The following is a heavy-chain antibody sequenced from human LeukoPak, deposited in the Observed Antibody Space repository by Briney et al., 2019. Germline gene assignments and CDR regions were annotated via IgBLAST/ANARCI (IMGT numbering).Heavy chain of an antibody. CDR1: GLSLSSYW. CDR3: ARLSAYYYGSYFYYYMDV. CDR2: IRQDESER. J-gene: IGHJ6*03. V-gene: IGHV3-7*01. D-gene: IGHD3-10*01. Sequence: GESLSLSCERSGLSLSSYWMTWVRQPPGKGPEWVANIRQDESERYSADSVKGRFTISRDNAKKSVYLYMSSLRAEDTALYYCARLSAYYYGSYFYYYMDVWGKGTTVTVSS.